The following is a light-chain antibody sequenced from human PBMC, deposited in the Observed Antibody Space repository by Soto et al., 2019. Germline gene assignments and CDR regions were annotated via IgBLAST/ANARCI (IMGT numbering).Light chain of an antibody. J-gene: IGKJ1*01. CDR1: QSVSSTY. CDR3: QQYGGSRWT. Sequence: EIVLTQSPGTLSLSPGERATLSCRASQSVSSTYLAWYQQKPGQAPRLLIYGASNRATGIPDRFSGSGSGTAFTLTISRLEPEDSAVYYCQQYGGSRWTFGQGPRVDI. V-gene: IGKV3-20*01. CDR2: GAS.